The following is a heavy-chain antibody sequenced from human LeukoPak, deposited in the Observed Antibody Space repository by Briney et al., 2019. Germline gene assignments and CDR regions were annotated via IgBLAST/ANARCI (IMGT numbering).Heavy chain of an antibody. Sequence: SGGSLRLSCVASGFTFTNFAMHWVRQAPGKGLEWVTVISDDGNNKYFADSVKGRFTISRDNSRNTLYLQMNSLRAEGTAVYYCAKGGPHYGSGSYYAFDYWGQGTLVTVSS. J-gene: IGHJ4*02. CDR2: ISDDGNNK. V-gene: IGHV3-30*18. CDR3: AKGGPHYGSGSYYAFDY. CDR1: GFTFTNFA. D-gene: IGHD3-10*01.